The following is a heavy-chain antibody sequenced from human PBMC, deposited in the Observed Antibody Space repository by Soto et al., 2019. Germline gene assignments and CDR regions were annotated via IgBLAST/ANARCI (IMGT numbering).Heavy chain of an antibody. Sequence: VQLVQSGAEVKKPGSSVKVSYKASGGTFNNYAISWVRQAPGQGLEWMGGIIPLFGATNYAQHFQGRVTITADKFTSTSYMELSSLKSEDTAVYYCARLIGEGYSGTYGLDYWGQGTLVTVSS. CDR3: ARLIGEGYSGTYGLDY. CDR1: GGTFNNYA. D-gene: IGHD1-26*01. V-gene: IGHV1-69*06. CDR2: IIPLFGAT. J-gene: IGHJ4*02.